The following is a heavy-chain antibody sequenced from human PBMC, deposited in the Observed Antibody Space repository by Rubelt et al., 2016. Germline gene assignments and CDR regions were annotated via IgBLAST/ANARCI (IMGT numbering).Heavy chain of an antibody. V-gene: IGHV3-9*01. CDR1: DYA. D-gene: IGHD5-18*01. CDR2: ISWNSGSI. CDR3: ARWGFGYSYGNFDY. Sequence: DYAMHWVRQAPGKGLEWVSGISWNSGSIGYADSVKGRFTISRDNSKNTLYLQMNSLRAEDTAVYYCARWGFGYSYGNFDYWGQGTLVTVSS. J-gene: IGHJ4*02.